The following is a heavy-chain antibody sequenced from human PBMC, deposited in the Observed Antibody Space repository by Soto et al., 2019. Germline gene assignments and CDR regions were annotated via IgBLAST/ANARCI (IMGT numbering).Heavy chain of an antibody. CDR1: GFTFSNYA. Sequence: QVHLVESGGGVVQPGRSLTLSCAASGFTFSNYAMNWVRQAPGRRPEWVAAISVDGSNTNYADSVKGRFTFSRDNSKNTLYLQMNSLRAEYTAVYYCARDFGYWGQGTLVTVSS. CDR2: ISVDGSNT. CDR3: ARDFGY. V-gene: IGHV3-30-3*01. J-gene: IGHJ4*02.